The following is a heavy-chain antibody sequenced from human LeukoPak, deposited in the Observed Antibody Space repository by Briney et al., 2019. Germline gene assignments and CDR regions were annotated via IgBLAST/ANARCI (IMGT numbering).Heavy chain of an antibody. Sequence: HAGGSLRLSCAASGFTFSSYEMSWVRQAPGKGLEWVSYISMSGSTIYYADSVKGRFTISRDNAKNSLYLQMNSLRAEDTAVYYCARDIGDGYYYGPSNWLDPWGKGNLVTVSS. CDR3: ARDIGDGYYYGPSNWLDP. D-gene: IGHD3-10*01. CDR1: GFTFSSYE. J-gene: IGHJ5*02. V-gene: IGHV3-48*03. CDR2: ISMSGSTI.